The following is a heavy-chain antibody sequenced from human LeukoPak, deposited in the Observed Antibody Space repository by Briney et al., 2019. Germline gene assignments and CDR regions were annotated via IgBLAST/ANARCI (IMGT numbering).Heavy chain of an antibody. D-gene: IGHD3-10*01. CDR3: ARLPYYYGSGNY. Sequence: GASLQISFKGSGSSFTSYWIGWVRQLPGKGLEWMGIIYPGDSDTRYSPSFQGQVTISADKSISTAYLQWSSLKASDTAMYYCARLPYYYGSGNYWGQGTLVTVSS. CDR1: GSSFTSYW. CDR2: IYPGDSDT. V-gene: IGHV5-51*01. J-gene: IGHJ4*02.